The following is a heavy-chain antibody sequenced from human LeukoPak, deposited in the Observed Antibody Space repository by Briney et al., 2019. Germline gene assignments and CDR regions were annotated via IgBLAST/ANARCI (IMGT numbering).Heavy chain of an antibody. CDR1: GFTFSSYW. D-gene: IGHD3-10*01. Sequence: GGSLRLSCAASGFTFSSYWMSWVRQAPGKGLEWVANIKQDGSEKYHVDSVKGRFTISRDNAKNSLYLQMNSLRAEDTAVYYCAREAYGSGSYWSPNWFDPWGQGTLVTVSS. CDR3: AREAYGSGSYWSPNWFDP. V-gene: IGHV3-7*03. CDR2: IKQDGSEK. J-gene: IGHJ5*02.